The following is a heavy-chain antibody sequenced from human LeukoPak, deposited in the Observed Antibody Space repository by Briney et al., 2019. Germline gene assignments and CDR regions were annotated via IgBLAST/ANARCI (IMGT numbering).Heavy chain of an antibody. CDR2: INHSGSA. Sequence: SETLSLTCAVYGGSFSGYYWSWIRQPPGKGLEWIGEINHSGSANYNPSLKSRVTISVDTSKNQFSLKLSSVTAADTAVYYCARQYSSGWHWRNDAFDIWGQGTMVTVSS. J-gene: IGHJ3*02. D-gene: IGHD6-19*01. CDR1: GGSFSGYY. CDR3: ARQYSSGWHWRNDAFDI. V-gene: IGHV4-34*01.